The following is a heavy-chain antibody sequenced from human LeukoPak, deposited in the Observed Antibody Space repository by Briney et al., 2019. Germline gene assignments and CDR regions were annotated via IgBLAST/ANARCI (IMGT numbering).Heavy chain of an antibody. CDR3: AKDSGTPLTGTWSWCDP. D-gene: IGHD3-9*01. J-gene: IGHJ5*02. CDR2: ISYDGSNK. V-gene: IGHV3-30*18. CDR1: GFTFNNYG. Sequence: GGSLILSCAASGFTFNNYGMHWVRQAPGKGLEWVAFISYDGSNKYYADSVKGRFTISRDNSKSTVYLQMNSLTTEDTAVYYCAKDSGTPLTGTWSWCDPWGQGTLVTVSS.